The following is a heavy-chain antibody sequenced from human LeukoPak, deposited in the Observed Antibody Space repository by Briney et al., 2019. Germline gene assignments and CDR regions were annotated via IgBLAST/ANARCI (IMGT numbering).Heavy chain of an antibody. D-gene: IGHD2-15*01. CDR2: IYPGDSDP. Sequence: GESLKISCKGSGYSFTSYWVGWVRQMPGKGLEWMGIIYPGDSDPRYSPSFRGQVTISADKSISTAYLQWSSLKASDTAMYYCARRRSCSGGSCYEDFDYWGQGTLVTVSS. J-gene: IGHJ4*02. CDR1: GYSFTSYW. CDR3: ARRRSCSGGSCYEDFDY. V-gene: IGHV5-51*01.